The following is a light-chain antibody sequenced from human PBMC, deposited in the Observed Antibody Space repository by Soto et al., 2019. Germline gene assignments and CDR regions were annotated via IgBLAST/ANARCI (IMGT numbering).Light chain of an antibody. CDR3: CSYVGSYSDV. CDR1: SSDVGGYNY. Sequence: QSALTQPRSVSGSPGQSVTISCTGTSSDVGGYNYVSWHQQHPGKAPKLMIYDVTKRPSGVPDRFSGSKSGNTASLTISGLQAEDEADSYCCSYVGSYSDVFGTGTKLTVL. J-gene: IGLJ1*01. V-gene: IGLV2-11*01. CDR2: DVT.